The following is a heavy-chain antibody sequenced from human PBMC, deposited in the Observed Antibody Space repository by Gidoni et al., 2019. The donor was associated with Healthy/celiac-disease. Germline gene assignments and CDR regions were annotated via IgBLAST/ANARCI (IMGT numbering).Heavy chain of an antibody. V-gene: IGHV4-39*07. J-gene: IGHJ4*02. Sequence: QLHLQESGPGLVKPSETLSLTCTVSGGSISSSSYYWGWIRQPPGKGLEWIGSIYYSGSTYYNPSLKSRVTISVDTSKNQFALKLSSVTAADTAVYYCARDAAGGGGLIPTIDYWGQGTLVTVSS. D-gene: IGHD2-15*01. CDR2: IYYSGST. CDR3: ARDAAGGGGLIPTIDY. CDR1: GGSISSSSYY.